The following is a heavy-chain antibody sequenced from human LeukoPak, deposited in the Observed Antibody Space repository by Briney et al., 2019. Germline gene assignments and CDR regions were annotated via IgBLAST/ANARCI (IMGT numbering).Heavy chain of an antibody. Sequence: ASVKVSCKASGYTFTSYGISWVRQAPGQGLEWMGWISAYNGNTNYAQKLQGRVTMTTDTSTSTAYMELRSLRSDDTAVYYCARGTIGPVGLWFGELPYYYYGMDVWGQGTTVTVSS. D-gene: IGHD3-10*01. J-gene: IGHJ6*02. CDR3: ARGTIGPVGLWFGELPYYYYGMDV. CDR1: GYTFTSYG. V-gene: IGHV1-18*01. CDR2: ISAYNGNT.